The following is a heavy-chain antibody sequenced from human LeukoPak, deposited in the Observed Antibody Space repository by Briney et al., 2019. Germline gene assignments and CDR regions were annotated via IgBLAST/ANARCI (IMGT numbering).Heavy chain of an antibody. J-gene: IGHJ4*02. V-gene: IGHV3-30*02. D-gene: IGHD1-26*01. CDR2: IRYDGSNK. CDR3: AKDIGSRLWYFDY. CDR1: GFTFSSYG. Sequence: PGGSLRLSCAASGFTFSSYGMHWVRQAPGKGLEWVAFIRYDGSNKYYADSVKGRFTISRDNYKNTLYLQMNSLRAEDTAVYYCAKDIGSRLWYFDYWGQGTLVTVSS.